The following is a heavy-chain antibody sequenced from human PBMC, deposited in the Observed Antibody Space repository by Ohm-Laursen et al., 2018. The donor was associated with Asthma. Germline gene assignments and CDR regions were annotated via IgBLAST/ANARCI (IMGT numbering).Heavy chain of an antibody. D-gene: IGHD2-21*02. CDR3: ARGLLLSYYYGMDV. CDR2: IWYDGSNK. Sequence: SLRLSCSASGFTFSSYGMHWVRQAPGKGLEWVAVIWYDGSNKYYADSVKGRFTISRDNSKNTLYLQMNSLRAEDTAVYYCARGLLLSYYYGMDVWGHGTTVTVSS. CDR1: GFTFSSYG. J-gene: IGHJ6*02. V-gene: IGHV3-33*08.